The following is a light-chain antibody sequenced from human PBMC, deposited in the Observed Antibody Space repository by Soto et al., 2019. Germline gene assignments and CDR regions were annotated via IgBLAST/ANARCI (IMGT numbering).Light chain of an antibody. CDR2: VAS. CDR3: QQYNNWPLT. CDR1: QSVSSN. V-gene: IGKV3-15*01. Sequence: EIVMTQSPATLSVSPGERATLSCRASQSVSSNLAWYQQKPGQTPRLLMYVASTRATGIPARFSGRGSGTKFTLTISSLQSEDFAVYYCQQYNNWPLTFGGGTKVEIK. J-gene: IGKJ4*01.